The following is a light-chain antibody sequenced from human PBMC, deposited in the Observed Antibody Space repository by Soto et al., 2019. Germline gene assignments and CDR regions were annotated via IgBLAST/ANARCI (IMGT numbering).Light chain of an antibody. J-gene: IGKJ1*01. CDR1: QSIGSY. V-gene: IGKV3-11*01. CDR3: QQYNNWPRT. Sequence: EIVLTQSPATLSLSPGERATLSCRASQSIGSYLAWYQQKPGQAPRLLIFDSSNRATGIPVRFSGSGSGTDFTLAISGLEPEDFAVYYCQQYNNWPRTFGQGTKVDIK. CDR2: DSS.